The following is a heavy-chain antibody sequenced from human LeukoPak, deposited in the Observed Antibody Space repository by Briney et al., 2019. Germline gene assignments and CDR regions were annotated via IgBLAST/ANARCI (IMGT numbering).Heavy chain of an antibody. CDR1: GGSISTYY. J-gene: IGHJ4*02. CDR2: IYYSGTT. CDR3: ARRVTGRGAYYFDY. V-gene: IGHV4-59*08. D-gene: IGHD1-14*01. Sequence: SETLSLTCTVSGGSISTYYWTWIRQPPGKGLEWIGCIYYSGTTHYNPSLKSRVTISVDTSKNQFSLNLSSVTAADTAVYYCARRVTGRGAYYFDYWDQGTLVTVSS.